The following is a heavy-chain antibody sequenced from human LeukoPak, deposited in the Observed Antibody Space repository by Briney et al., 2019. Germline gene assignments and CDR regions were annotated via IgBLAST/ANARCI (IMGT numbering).Heavy chain of an antibody. D-gene: IGHD5-18*01. Sequence: ASVKASCKVSGYTLTELSMHWVRQAPGKGLEWMGGFDPEDGETIYAQKFQGRVAITRNTSISTAYMELSSLRSEDTAVYYCARTPRDGYLFDYWGQGTLVTVSS. CDR3: ARTPRDGYLFDY. CDR1: GYTLTELS. J-gene: IGHJ4*02. CDR2: FDPEDGET. V-gene: IGHV1-24*01.